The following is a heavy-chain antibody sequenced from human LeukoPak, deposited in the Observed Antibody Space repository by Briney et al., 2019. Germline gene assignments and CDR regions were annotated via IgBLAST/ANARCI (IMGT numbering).Heavy chain of an antibody. CDR2: IWYDGSRQ. CDR3: AKSQGGGYDSFDY. J-gene: IGHJ4*02. D-gene: IGHD5-12*01. CDR1: GFIFSNYA. Sequence: GGSLRLSCAASGFIFSNYAMHWVRQAPGKGLEWVAVIWYDGSRQYYADSVKDRFTISRDDSKDTLYLQMNSLRAEDTAVYSCAKSQGGGYDSFDYWGQGTLVTVSS. V-gene: IGHV3-33*03.